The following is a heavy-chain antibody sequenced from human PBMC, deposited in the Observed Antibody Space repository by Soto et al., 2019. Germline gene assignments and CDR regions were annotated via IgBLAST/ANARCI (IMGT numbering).Heavy chain of an antibody. CDR1: DFSLTTRGVG. CDR2: IYWNDDQ. J-gene: IGHJ4*02. CDR3: THRSPAYGHDF. Sequence: QSGPALVNPTQTLTLTCNFSDFSLTTRGVGVGWIRQPPGKALEWVALIYWNDDQRYNPSLKSRLTVTKDTSKNHVVLTMTNVHPPDPAQYSCTHRSPAYGHDFWHPGTLVIVSS. V-gene: IGHV2-5*01. D-gene: IGHD3-10*01.